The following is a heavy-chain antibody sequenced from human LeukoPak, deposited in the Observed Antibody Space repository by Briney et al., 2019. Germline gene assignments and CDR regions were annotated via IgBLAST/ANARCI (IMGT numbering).Heavy chain of an antibody. CDR1: GGSISSYY. CDR3: ARPQRGYYTYGGFDI. D-gene: IGHD3-3*01. V-gene: IGHV4-59*01. J-gene: IGHJ3*02. CDR2: IYYSGST. Sequence: SETLSLTCAVSGGSISSYYWSWIRQPPGKGLEWIGFIYYSGSTNYNTSLESRVTISVDTSKKQFSLKLRSVTAADTAVYYCARPQRGYYTYGGFDIWGQGTMVTVSS.